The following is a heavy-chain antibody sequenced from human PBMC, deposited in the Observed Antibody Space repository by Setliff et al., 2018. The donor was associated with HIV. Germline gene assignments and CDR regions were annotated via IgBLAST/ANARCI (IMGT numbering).Heavy chain of an antibody. V-gene: IGHV4-61*10. CDR1: GGSVSSDKFY. CDR2: VYSTGST. J-gene: IGHJ4*02. Sequence: SETLSLTCSVSGGSVSSDKFYWTWIRQPAGKGLEWIGYVYSTGSTNSKSSLKSRVTISVDTSKNQFSLKLSSVTAADTAVYYCARVATGRETYWENYWGQGTPVTVSS. D-gene: IGHD1-26*01. CDR3: ARVATGRETYWENY.